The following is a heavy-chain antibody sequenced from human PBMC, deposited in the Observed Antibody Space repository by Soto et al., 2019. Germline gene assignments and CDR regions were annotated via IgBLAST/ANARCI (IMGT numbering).Heavy chain of an antibody. Sequence: QVQLQESGPGLVKPSQTLSLTCNVSGVSIGSGDYYWSWIRQPPGKVLEWIGYIYISGTTYYNPSLKSRLPISLDTSRNVFSLKLRSVTAAGTAVYYCARVPPPYIFAYDDWGQGNLVTVSS. CDR3: ARVPPPYIFAYDD. CDR2: IYISGTT. V-gene: IGHV4-30-4*01. J-gene: IGHJ4*02. CDR1: GVSIGSGDYY. D-gene: IGHD3-3*01.